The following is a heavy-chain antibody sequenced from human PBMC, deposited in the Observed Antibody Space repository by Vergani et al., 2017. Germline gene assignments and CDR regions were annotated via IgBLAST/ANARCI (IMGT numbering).Heavy chain of an antibody. Sequence: QVQLVESGGGVVQPGRSLRLSCAASGFTFSSYGMHWVRQAPGKGLEWVAGIWYDGSNKYYADSVKGRFTISRDNSKNTLYLQMNSLRAEDTAVYYCARDLRGLVIDFDYWGQGTLVTVSS. D-gene: IGHD1-26*01. V-gene: IGHV3-33*01. CDR2: IWYDGSNK. CDR1: GFTFSSYG. CDR3: ARDLRGLVIDFDY. J-gene: IGHJ4*02.